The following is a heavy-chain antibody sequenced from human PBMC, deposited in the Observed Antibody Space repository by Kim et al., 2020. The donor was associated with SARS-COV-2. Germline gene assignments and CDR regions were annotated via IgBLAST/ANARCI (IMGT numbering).Heavy chain of an antibody. V-gene: IGHV1-46*02. CDR3: ANSYGSGGQTR. D-gene: IGHD3-10*01. CDR2: INPSGGST. Sequence: ASVKVSCKASGYTYKREERKGGRQAPGQGLEWMGIINPSGGSTSYAQKFQGRVTMTRDTSTSTVYMELSSLRSEDTAVYYCANSYGSGGQTRWGQGTLVTVSS. CDR1: GYTYKREE. J-gene: IGHJ4*02.